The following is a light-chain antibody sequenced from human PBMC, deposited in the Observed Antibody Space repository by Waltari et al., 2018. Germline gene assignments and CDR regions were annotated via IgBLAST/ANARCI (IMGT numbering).Light chain of an antibody. J-gene: IGLJ3*02. CDR3: CSFVTGGTWV. V-gene: IGLV2-23*02. CDR1: SNDDRTSNF. Sequence: QSALTQTASVSGSPGQSITTFCTGTSNDDRTSNFVSWYQQYPGQAPKLIIYEVRQRPSGVSNRFSGSKSGNTAALTISGLQTEDEADYYCCSFVTGGTWVFGGGTKLAVL. CDR2: EVR.